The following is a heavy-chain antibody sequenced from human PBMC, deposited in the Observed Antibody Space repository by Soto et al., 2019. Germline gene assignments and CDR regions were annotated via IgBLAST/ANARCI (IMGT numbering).Heavy chain of an antibody. CDR2: ISSSSSYI. D-gene: IGHD3-9*01. CDR1: GFTFSSYS. Sequence: PGGSLRLSCAASGFTFSSYSMNWVRQAPGKGLEWVSSISSSSSYIYYADSVKGRFTISRDNAKNSLYLQMNSLRAEDTAVYYCARDGLRYFDWLLGSFDYCGQGTLVTVSS. J-gene: IGHJ4*02. V-gene: IGHV3-21*01. CDR3: ARDGLRYFDWLLGSFDY.